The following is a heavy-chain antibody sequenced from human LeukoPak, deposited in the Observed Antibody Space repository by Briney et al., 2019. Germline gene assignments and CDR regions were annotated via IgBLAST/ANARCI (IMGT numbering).Heavy chain of an antibody. CDR2: FIPILDTA. Sequence: GASVKVSCKASGVTFSDYALNWVRQAPGQGLEWMGVFIPILDTANSTQKFQGRLTITADTSTSTVYMELSSLRSEDTAVYYCARVGSLDDEHIDYWGQGTLVTVSS. J-gene: IGHJ4*02. V-gene: IGHV1-69*10. CDR3: ARVGSLDDEHIDY. CDR1: GVTFSDYA. D-gene: IGHD3-16*01.